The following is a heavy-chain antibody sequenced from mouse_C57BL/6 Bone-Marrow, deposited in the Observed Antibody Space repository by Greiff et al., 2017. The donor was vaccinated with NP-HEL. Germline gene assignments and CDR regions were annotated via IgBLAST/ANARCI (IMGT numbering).Heavy chain of an antibody. CDR3: ARGIYDGYYEFFYYFDY. CDR1: GYAFTNYL. D-gene: IGHD2-3*01. J-gene: IGHJ2*01. Sequence: VQLQQSGAELVRPGTSVKVSCKASGYAFTNYLIEWVKQRPGQGLEWIGVINTGSGGTNYNEKFKGKATLTADKSSRTAYMQLSSLTSEDSAVYFCARGIYDGYYEFFYYFDYWGQGTTLTVSS. CDR2: INTGSGGT. V-gene: IGHV1-54*01.